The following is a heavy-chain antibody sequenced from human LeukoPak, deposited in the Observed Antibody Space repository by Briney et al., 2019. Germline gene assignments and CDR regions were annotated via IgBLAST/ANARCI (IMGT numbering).Heavy chain of an antibody. CDR2: INHSGST. D-gene: IGHD3-9*01. CDR3: ARIMGDYNILTGLYLNYNFDY. J-gene: IGHJ4*02. CDR1: GGSFSGYY. V-gene: IGHV4-34*01. Sequence: SETLSLTCAVYGGSFSGYYWSWIRQPPGKGLEWIGEINHSGSTNYNPSLKSRVTISVGTSKNQVSLKLRSGTAADTAVYYCARIMGDYNILTGLYLNYNFDYWGQGTLVTVSS.